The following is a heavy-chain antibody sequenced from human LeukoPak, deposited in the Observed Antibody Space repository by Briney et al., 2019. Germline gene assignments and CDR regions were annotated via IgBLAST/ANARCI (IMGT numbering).Heavy chain of an antibody. V-gene: IGHV4-59*01. CDR1: GGSITNYY. CDR2: ISYSGST. CDR3: ARVVDTAMLD. J-gene: IGHJ4*02. Sequence: PSETLSLTCSVSGGSITNYYWTWIRQPPGKGLEWIGHISYSGSTNYNPSLKSRVTISLDTSKNQFSLKLSSVTAADTAVYYCARVVDTAMLDWGQGTLVTVSS. D-gene: IGHD5-18*01.